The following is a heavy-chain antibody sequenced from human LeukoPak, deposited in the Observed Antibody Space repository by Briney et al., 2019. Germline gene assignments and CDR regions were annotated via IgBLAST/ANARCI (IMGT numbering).Heavy chain of an antibody. CDR2: ISGSGDNT. Sequence: GGSLRLSCAASGFTFSSYAMSWVRQAPGKGLEWVSVISGSGDNTYYADSVKGRLTISRDNSKNTLYLQMNSLRGEDTAVYYCAKDRAARYYDSSGYSDWGQGTLVTVSS. J-gene: IGHJ4*02. V-gene: IGHV3-23*01. D-gene: IGHD3-22*01. CDR3: AKDRAARYYDSSGYSD. CDR1: GFTFSSYA.